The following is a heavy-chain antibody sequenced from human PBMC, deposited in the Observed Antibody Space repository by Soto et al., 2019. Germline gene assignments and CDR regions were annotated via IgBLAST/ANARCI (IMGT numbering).Heavy chain of an antibody. J-gene: IGHJ6*04. CDR3: GRNWGYYGGDYYYGMAA. V-gene: IGHV2-5*02. D-gene: IGHD3-10*01. CDR1: GFSLNTGGVG. CDR2: IYWDDDE. Sequence: ITLKESGPTLVKPTQTLTLTCTFSGFSLNTGGVGVGWVRQPRGKAMEWLALIYWDDDERYRPSLRSRLNTTNDTNNNRGVLKMPTWVPEDTATYYCGRNWGYYGGDYYYGMAAGGKGTRVTVSS.